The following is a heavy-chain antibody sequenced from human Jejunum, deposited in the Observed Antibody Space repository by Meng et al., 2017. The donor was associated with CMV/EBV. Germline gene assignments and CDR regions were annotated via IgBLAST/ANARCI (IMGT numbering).Heavy chain of an antibody. J-gene: IGHJ6*02. D-gene: IGHD4-17*01. CDR2: ISSSGST. CDR1: GHSITDYY. V-gene: IGHV4-59*01. Sequence: VSGHSITDYYWGWLRQSPGKGLAWIGYISSSGSTRYTPSLESRVNISIDTSKQHFSLRMTSVTAADTAIYYCARDNGDLYYGMDVWGQGTTVTVSS. CDR3: ARDNGDLYYGMDV.